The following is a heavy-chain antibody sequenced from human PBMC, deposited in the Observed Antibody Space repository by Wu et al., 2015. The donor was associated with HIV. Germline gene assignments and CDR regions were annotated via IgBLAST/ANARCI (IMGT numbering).Heavy chain of an antibody. J-gene: IGHJ4*02. D-gene: IGHD6-13*01. V-gene: IGHV1-18*01. CDR1: GYTFTSYG. Sequence: QVQLVQSGAEVKKPGASVKVSCKASGYTFTSYGISWVRQAPGQGLEWMGWISAYNGNTNYAQKLQGRVTMTTNTSTNTAYMELRSLTFDDTAIYYCARVLLQQHLPIVYWGQGTLITVSS. CDR2: ISAYNGNT. CDR3: ARVLLQQHLPIVY.